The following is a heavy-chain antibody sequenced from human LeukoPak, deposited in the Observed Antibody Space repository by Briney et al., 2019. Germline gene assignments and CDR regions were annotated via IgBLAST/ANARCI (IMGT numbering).Heavy chain of an antibody. Sequence: PSETLSLTCTVSGDSISSYSWSWLRQPPGKGLEWIGYIYYSGSTNYYASLKSRVNISIDTSKPQVSLKLNSVTAADTAVYYCARDDLVIGGGAFDIWGQGTMVTVSS. CDR2: IYYSGST. CDR3: ARDDLVIGGGAFDI. CDR1: GDSISSYS. V-gene: IGHV4-59*01. J-gene: IGHJ3*02. D-gene: IGHD2-21*01.